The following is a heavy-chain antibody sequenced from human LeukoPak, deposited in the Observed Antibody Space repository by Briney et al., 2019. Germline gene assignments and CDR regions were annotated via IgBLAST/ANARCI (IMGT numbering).Heavy chain of an antibody. D-gene: IGHD4-23*01. CDR2: INPNSGGT. Sequence: EASVKVSCTASGYTFTDYYLHWVRQAPGQGLEWVGNINPNSGGTNYAQRFQGRVTMTRDTSSGTAYMELSSLRSDDTAVYYCARGFYYGNSRIDSWGQGTLVTVSS. V-gene: IGHV1-2*02. J-gene: IGHJ4*02. CDR3: ARGFYYGNSRIDS. CDR1: GYTFTDYY.